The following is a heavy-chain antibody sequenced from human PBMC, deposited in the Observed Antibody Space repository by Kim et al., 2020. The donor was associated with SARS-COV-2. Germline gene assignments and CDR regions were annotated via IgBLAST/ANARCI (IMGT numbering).Heavy chain of an antibody. CDR3: AKVLRTAAALLQDDAFDI. CDR2: ISYDGSNK. J-gene: IGHJ3*02. V-gene: IGHV3-30*18. Sequence: GGSLRLSCAASGFTFSSYGMHWVRQAPGKGLEWVAVISYDGSNKYYADSVKGRFTISRDNSKNTLYLQMNSLRAEDTAVYYCAKVLRTAAALLQDDAFDIWGQGTMVTVSS. CDR1: GFTFSSYG. D-gene: IGHD6-13*01.